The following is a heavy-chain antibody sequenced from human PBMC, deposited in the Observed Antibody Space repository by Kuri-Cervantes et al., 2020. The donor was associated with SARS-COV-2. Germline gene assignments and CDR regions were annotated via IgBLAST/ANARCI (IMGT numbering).Heavy chain of an antibody. Sequence: GESLKISCAASGFTFSTYGMHWVRQAPGKGLEWVAFTRYDGGNKYYVDSVKGRFTISRDNSKNTLYLQMNSLRAEDRALYYCARAHTFLEWSSDAFDIWGQGTMVTVSS. V-gene: IGHV3-30*02. J-gene: IGHJ3*02. D-gene: IGHD3-3*01. CDR3: ARAHTFLEWSSDAFDI. CDR2: TRYDGGNK. CDR1: GFTFSTYG.